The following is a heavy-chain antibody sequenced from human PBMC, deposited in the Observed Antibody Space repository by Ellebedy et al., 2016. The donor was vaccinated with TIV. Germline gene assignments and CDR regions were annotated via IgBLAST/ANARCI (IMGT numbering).Heavy chain of an antibody. Sequence: GGSLRLSCTASGFTLGDYAMSWFRQAPGKGLEWVSVIYSGGSTYYADSVKGRFTISRDNAKNSLYLQMNSLRDEDTAVYYCAREVSGSYYWGQGTLVTVSS. CDR1: GFTLGDYA. D-gene: IGHD1-26*01. CDR3: AREVSGSYY. CDR2: IYSGGST. V-gene: IGHV3-66*01. J-gene: IGHJ4*02.